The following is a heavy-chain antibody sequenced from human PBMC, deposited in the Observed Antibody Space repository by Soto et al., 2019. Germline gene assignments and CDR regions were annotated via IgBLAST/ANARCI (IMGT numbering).Heavy chain of an antibody. J-gene: IGHJ4*02. Sequence: GGSLRLSCAASGFTFSSYAMSWVRQAPGKGLEWVSAISGSGGSTYYADSVKGRFTISRDNSKSTLYLQMNSLRAEDTAVYYCAKDGELWFGELGYWGQGTLVTVSS. CDR1: GFTFSSYA. CDR3: AKDGELWFGELGY. CDR2: ISGSGGST. V-gene: IGHV3-23*01. D-gene: IGHD3-10*01.